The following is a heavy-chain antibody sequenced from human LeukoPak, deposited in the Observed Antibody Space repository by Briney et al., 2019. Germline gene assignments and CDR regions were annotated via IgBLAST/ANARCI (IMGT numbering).Heavy chain of an antibody. CDR1: GFTFTSSA. D-gene: IGHD6-19*01. J-gene: IGHJ3*02. Sequence: SVKVSCKASGFTFTSSAMQWVRQARGQRLEWIGWIVVGSGNTNYAQKFQERVTNTRDMSTSTAYMELSSLRSEDTAVYYCAAVGEYSSGWNPKDDAFDIWGQGTMVTVSS. CDR3: AAVGEYSSGWNPKDDAFDI. CDR2: IVVGSGNT. V-gene: IGHV1-58*02.